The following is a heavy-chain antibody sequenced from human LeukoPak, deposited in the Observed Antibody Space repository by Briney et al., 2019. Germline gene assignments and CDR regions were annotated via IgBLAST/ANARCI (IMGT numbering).Heavy chain of an antibody. CDR3: ARDSYGGNWSLGY. Sequence: ASMKLSCKTSGFTFTGYYMHWVRQAPGQGLEWMGWVNPNTGGTNSAQMFQGRVTMTRDTSISTAYMELSRLTSDDTAVYYCARDSYGGNWSLGYWGQGTLVTVSS. V-gene: IGHV1-2*02. D-gene: IGHD4-23*01. CDR1: GFTFTGYY. J-gene: IGHJ4*02. CDR2: VNPNTGGT.